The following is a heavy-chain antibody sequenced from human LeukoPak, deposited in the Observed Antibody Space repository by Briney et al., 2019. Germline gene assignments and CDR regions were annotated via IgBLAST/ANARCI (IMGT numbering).Heavy chain of an antibody. J-gene: IGHJ4*02. CDR3: ARWGEYYDFWSGYSD. Sequence: PGGSLRLSCAASGFTFSSYWMSWVRQAPGKGLEWVANIKQDGSEKYYVDSVKGRFTISRDNTKNSLFLQMNSLRAEDTAVYYCARWGEYYDFWSGYSDWGQGTLVTVSS. D-gene: IGHD3-3*01. CDR1: GFTFSSYW. V-gene: IGHV3-7*01. CDR2: IKQDGSEK.